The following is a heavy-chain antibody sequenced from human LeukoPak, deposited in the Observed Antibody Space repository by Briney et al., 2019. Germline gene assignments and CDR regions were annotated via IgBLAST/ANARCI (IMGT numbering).Heavy chain of an antibody. J-gene: IGHJ4*02. CDR1: GFTFSNYG. D-gene: IGHD6-13*01. CDR2: ISYDGSNK. CDR3: AKDRGQQGTRGPFDY. Sequence: GGSLRLSCVASGFTFSNYGMHWVRQAPGKGLGWVAVISYDGSNKYYADSVKGRFTVSRDNSKNTLYLQMNSLRTEDTAVYSCAKDRGQQGTRGPFDYWGQGTLVTVSS. V-gene: IGHV3-30*18.